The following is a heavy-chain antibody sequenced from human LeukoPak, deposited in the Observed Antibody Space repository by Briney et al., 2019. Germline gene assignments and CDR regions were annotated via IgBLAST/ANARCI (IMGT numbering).Heavy chain of an antibody. V-gene: IGHV4-38-2*01. CDR2: IYHSGST. Sequence: SETLSLTCAVSGYSISSGYYWGWIRQPPGKGLEWIGSIYHSGSTYYNPSLKSRVTISEDTSKNQFSLKLSSVTAADTAVYYCARLVEMATIVDYWGQGTLVTVSS. J-gene: IGHJ4*02. CDR1: GYSISSGYY. CDR3: ARLVEMATIVDY. D-gene: IGHD5-24*01.